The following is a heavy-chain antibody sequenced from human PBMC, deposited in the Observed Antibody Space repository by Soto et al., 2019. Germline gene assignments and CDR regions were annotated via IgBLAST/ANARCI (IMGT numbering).Heavy chain of an antibody. D-gene: IGHD4-4*01. V-gene: IGHV3-7*03. CDR2: IKQDGSEK. J-gene: IGHJ6*02. CDR1: GFTFSSYW. Sequence: GGSLRLSCAASGFTFSSYWMSWVRQAPGKGLEWVANIKQDGSEKYYVDSVKGRFTISRDNAKNSLYLQMNSLRAEDTAVYYCARGGVTTVTKYYYYYYGMDVWGQGTTVTVSS. CDR3: ARGGVTTVTKYYYYYYGMDV.